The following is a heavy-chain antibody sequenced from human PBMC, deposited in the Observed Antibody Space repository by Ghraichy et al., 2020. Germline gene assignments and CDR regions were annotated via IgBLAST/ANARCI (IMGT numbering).Heavy chain of an antibody. J-gene: IGHJ3*02. Sequence: GESLNISCAASGFTFSKYEMNWVRQAPGKGLEWISYISSRGTTIFYADSVKGRFTISRDNARNSLYLQMNSLRAEDTGAYFCARDHNEGYRGNFDVLDIWGQGTMVTVSS. V-gene: IGHV3-48*03. CDR3: ARDHNEGYRGNFDVLDI. D-gene: IGHD1-26*01. CDR1: GFTFSKYE. CDR2: ISSRGTTI.